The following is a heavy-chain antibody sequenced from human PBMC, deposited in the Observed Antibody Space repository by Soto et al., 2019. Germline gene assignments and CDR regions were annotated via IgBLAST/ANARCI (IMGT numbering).Heavy chain of an antibody. V-gene: IGHV3-11*01. CDR1: GFSFSDYY. J-gene: IGHJ3*02. Sequence: GGSLRLSCAASGFSFSDYYMSWTRQAPRKGLEWVSYINSSGSTIYYADSVKGRFTISRDNAKNSLYLQMNSLRAEDTAVYYCAIKITGTASDAFDIWGQGTMVTVSS. D-gene: IGHD1-20*01. CDR2: INSSGSTI. CDR3: AIKITGTASDAFDI.